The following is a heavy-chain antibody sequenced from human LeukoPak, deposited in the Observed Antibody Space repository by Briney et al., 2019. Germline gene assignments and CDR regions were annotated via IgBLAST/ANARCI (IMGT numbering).Heavy chain of an antibody. Sequence: GGSLRLSCAASGFTFSSYWMHWVRQAPWKGLEWVSAISGSGGSTYYADSVKGRFTISRDNSKNTLYLQMNSLRAEDTAVYYCAKQYYYDSSGYYYAAFDIWGQGTMVTVSS. J-gene: IGHJ3*02. D-gene: IGHD3-22*01. CDR1: GFTFSSYW. CDR3: AKQYYYDSSGYYYAAFDI. CDR2: ISGSGGST. V-gene: IGHV3-23*01.